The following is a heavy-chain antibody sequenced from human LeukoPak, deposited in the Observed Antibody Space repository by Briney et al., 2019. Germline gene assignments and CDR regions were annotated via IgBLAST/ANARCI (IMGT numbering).Heavy chain of an antibody. CDR3: ARDRARPPYYFDY. Sequence: LSLTCAVYGGSFSGYYWSWIRQPPGKGLEWVSYISSSGSTIYYADSVKGRFTISRDNAKNSLYLQMNSLRAEDTAVYYCARDRARPPYYFDYWGQGTLVTVSS. V-gene: IGHV3-11*01. CDR1: GGSFSGYY. CDR2: ISSSGSTI. J-gene: IGHJ4*02.